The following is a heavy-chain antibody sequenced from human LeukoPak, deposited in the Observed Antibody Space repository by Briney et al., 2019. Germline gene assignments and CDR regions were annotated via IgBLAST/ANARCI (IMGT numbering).Heavy chain of an antibody. CDR1: GFTFSDHC. V-gene: IGHV3-72*01. CDR3: SRDATGDH. Sequence: GGSLRLSCAVSGFTFSDHCMDWVRQAPGKGLEWVGRSRNRAKSYTTDYAASVKGRFTISRDDSKSTLYLQMNSLETEDTAVYYCSRDATGDHWGQGTLVSVSS. J-gene: IGHJ4*02. CDR2: SRNRAKSYTT.